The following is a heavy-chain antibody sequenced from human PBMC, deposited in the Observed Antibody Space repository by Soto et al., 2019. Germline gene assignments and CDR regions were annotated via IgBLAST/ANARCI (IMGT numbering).Heavy chain of an antibody. Sequence: EVQLVESGGGLVKPGGSLRLSCAASGFTFRTYSMSWVRQAPGKGLEWVSSISSTSKYIYYADSVRGRFTVSRDNAKNSLYLQMNSLRAEDTAVYFCAGFPKASCGSCYSDYWGQGTLVTVSS. J-gene: IGHJ4*02. D-gene: IGHD2-15*01. V-gene: IGHV3-21*02. CDR3: AGFPKASCGSCYSDY. CDR2: ISSTSKYI. CDR1: GFTFRTYS.